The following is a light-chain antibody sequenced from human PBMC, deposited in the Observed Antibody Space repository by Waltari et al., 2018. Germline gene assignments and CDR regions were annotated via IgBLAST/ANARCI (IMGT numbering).Light chain of an antibody. CDR3: QQYNNWPPYT. V-gene: IGKV3-15*01. CDR1: QSVSSN. J-gene: IGKJ2*01. CDR2: GAY. Sequence: EIVMTQSPATLSVSPGDTASLSCRASQSVSSNLAWYQQKPGQAPRLLIYGAYTRATGIPARFGGSGSGTEFTLTISSLQSEDFAVYYCQQYNNWPPYTFGQGTKLEIK.